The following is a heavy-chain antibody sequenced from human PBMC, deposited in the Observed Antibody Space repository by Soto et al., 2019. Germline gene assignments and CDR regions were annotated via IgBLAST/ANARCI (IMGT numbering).Heavy chain of an antibody. CDR3: ARLGYCSGGIGSAFED. CDR1: SGSISGYY. D-gene: IGHD2-15*01. CDR2: IYYGGST. J-gene: IGHJ4*02. V-gene: IGHV4-59*08. Sequence: QVQLQESGPGLVKPSETLSLTCTVSSGSISGYYWSWIRQPPGKGLEWIGYIYYGGSTNYNPSLKRRVTIAVDTSKNQFSLKLSSVTAADTAVYYCARLGYCSGGIGSAFEDWGQGTLVTVSS.